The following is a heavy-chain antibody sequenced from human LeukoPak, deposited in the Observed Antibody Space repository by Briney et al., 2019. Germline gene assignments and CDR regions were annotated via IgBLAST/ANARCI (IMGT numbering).Heavy chain of an antibody. D-gene: IGHD5-12*01. CDR2: IRSSSET. CDR3: ARDAGNSGYGCDL. V-gene: IGHV3-48*01. Sequence: GGSLRLSCAASGFIFSQYSMNWVRQAPGKGMEWVSHIRSSSETFYADSVKGRFTISRDNARNSLYLQMNNLRGEDTAIYYCARDAGNSGYGCDLWGQGTLVTVSS. J-gene: IGHJ5*02. CDR1: GFIFSQYS.